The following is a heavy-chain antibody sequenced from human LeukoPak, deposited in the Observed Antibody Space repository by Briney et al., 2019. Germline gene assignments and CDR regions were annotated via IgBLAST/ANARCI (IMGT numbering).Heavy chain of an antibody. Sequence: PSETLSLTCAVYGGSFSGYYWSWIRQPPGKGLEWIGEINHSGSTNYNPSLKSRVTISVDTSKNQFSLKLSSVTAADTAVYYCCGGMDVWGQGTTVTVSS. CDR2: INHSGST. J-gene: IGHJ6*02. D-gene: IGHD1-26*01. V-gene: IGHV4-34*01. CDR3: CGGMDV. CDR1: GGSFSGYY.